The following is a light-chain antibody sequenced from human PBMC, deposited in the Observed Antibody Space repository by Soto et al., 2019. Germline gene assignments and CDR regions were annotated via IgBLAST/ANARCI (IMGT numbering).Light chain of an antibody. J-gene: IGKJ5*01. CDR3: QQYNNCPFLT. CDR1: QSVRGN. Sequence: EIVLTQSRATLSASPVERVHIXRRAGQSVRGNLAWYQQKPAQSPTLLIYGASSRATGIPVRFSGSGSGTELTLTISSLQSEDFAVYYCQQYNNCPFLTFGQGTRLEIK. CDR2: GAS. V-gene: IGKV3-15*01.